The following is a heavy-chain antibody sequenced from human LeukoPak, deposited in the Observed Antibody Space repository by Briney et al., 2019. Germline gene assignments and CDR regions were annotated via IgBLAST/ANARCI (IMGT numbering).Heavy chain of an antibody. CDR3: ALWQLVRHWFDP. CDR1: GGTFSSYA. Sequence: ASVKVSCKASGGTFSSYAISWVRQAPGQGLEWMGGIIPIFGTANYAQKFQGRVTITADKSTSTAYMELSSLRSEDTAVYYCALWQLVRHWFDPWGQGTLVTVSS. D-gene: IGHD6-6*01. V-gene: IGHV1-69*06. CDR2: IIPIFGTA. J-gene: IGHJ5*02.